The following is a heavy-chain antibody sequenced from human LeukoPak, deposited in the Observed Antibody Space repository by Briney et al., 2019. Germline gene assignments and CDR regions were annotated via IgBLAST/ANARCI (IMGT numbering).Heavy chain of an antibody. V-gene: IGHV3-21*04. Sequence: GGSLRLSCAASGFTFSSYSMNWVRQAPGKGLEWVSSISSSSSYIYYADSVKGRFTISRDNSKNTLYLQMNSLRAEDTAVYYCAKDYYGSGSPDYWGQGTLVTVSS. CDR2: ISSSSSYI. CDR3: AKDYYGSGSPDY. J-gene: IGHJ4*02. D-gene: IGHD3-10*01. CDR1: GFTFSSYS.